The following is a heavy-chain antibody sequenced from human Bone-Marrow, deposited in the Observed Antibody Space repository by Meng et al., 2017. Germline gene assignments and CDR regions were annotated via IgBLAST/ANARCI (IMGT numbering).Heavy chain of an antibody. Sequence: GESLKISCAASGFTFSNAWMSWVRQAPGKGLEWVGRIKSKTDGGTTDYAAPVKGRFTISRDDSKTTLYLQMNSLKTEDTAVYYCTTQPHLCRPDAFDIWGQGTMVTVSS. CDR2: IKSKTDGGTT. CDR3: TTQPHLCRPDAFDI. J-gene: IGHJ3*02. D-gene: IGHD3-10*02. CDR1: GFTFSNAW. V-gene: IGHV3-15*01.